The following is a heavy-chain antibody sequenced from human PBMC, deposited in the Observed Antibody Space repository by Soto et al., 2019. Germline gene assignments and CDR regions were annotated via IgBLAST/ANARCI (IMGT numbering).Heavy chain of an antibody. J-gene: IGHJ6*02. CDR1: GGSISSGGYY. CDR3: ARVINRARGYYYYGMDV. Sequence: PSETLSLTCTVSGGSISSGGYYWSWIRQHPGKGLEWIGYIYYSGSTYYNPSLKSRVTISVDTSKNQFSLKLSSVTAADTAVYYCARVINRARGYYYYGMDVWGQGTTVTVSS. CDR2: IYYSGST. V-gene: IGHV4-31*03. D-gene: IGHD3-10*01.